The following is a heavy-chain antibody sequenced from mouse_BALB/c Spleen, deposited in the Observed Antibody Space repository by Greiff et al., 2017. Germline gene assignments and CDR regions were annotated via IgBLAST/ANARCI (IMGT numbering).Heavy chain of an antibody. CDR2: ISSGGSYT. CDR3: ARPGSSWYYAMDY. J-gene: IGHJ4*01. V-gene: IGHV5-9-4*01. Sequence: EVQGVESGGGLVKPGGSLKLSCAASGFTFSSYAMSWVRQSPEKRLEWVAEISSGGSYTYYPDTVTGRFTISRDNAKNTLYLEMSSLRSEDTAMYYCARPGSSWYYAMDYWGQGTSVTVSS. CDR1: GFTFSSYA. D-gene: IGHD1-1*01.